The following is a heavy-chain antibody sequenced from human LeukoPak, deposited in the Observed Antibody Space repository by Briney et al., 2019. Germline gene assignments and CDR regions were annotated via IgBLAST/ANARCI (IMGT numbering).Heavy chain of an antibody. CDR3: VREFYGP. D-gene: IGHD4-17*01. CDR2: IYSGDTT. CDR1: GFSVNNNY. J-gene: IGHJ5*02. Sequence: GGSLRLSCAASGFSVNNNYISWVRQAPGRGLEWVSVIYSGDTTFYADSVKDRFTISRDNSKNTVYLQMNNLRGEDTAMYYCVREFYGPWGQGTLVTVSS. V-gene: IGHV3-66*01.